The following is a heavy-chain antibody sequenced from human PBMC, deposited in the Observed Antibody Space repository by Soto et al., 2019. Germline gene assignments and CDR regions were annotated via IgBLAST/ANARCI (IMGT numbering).Heavy chain of an antibody. CDR2: TSFEGSNE. J-gene: IGHJ4*02. D-gene: IGHD1-7*01. CDR1: GCAFSNYG. CDR3: AKDLEDCNYEYKFDY. Sequence: PGGYLGLCCVASGCAFSNYGMHWVRQAPGKGLEWVAVTSFEGSNEYYADSVKGRFTVSRDNSKNTLYLQMNSLRAEDTAVYYCAKDLEDCNYEYKFDYWGQGTLVTVYS. V-gene: IGHV3-30*18.